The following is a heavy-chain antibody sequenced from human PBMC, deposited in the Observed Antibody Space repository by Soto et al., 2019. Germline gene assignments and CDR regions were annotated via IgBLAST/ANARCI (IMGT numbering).Heavy chain of an antibody. J-gene: IGHJ5*02. Sequence: PSETLSLTCTVSGGSISSGDYYWSWIRQPPGKGLEWIGYIYYSGSTNYNPSLKSRVTISVDTSKNQFSLKLSSVTAADTAVYYCARDSYYYDSSGYYSGGDPNPWGQGTLVTVSS. CDR2: IYYSGST. CDR1: GGSISSGDYY. CDR3: ARDSYYYDSSGYYSGGDPNP. V-gene: IGHV4-61*08. D-gene: IGHD3-22*01.